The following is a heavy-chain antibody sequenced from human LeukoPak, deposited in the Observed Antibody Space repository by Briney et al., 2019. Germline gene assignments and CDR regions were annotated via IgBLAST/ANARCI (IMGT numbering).Heavy chain of an antibody. CDR2: FDPEDGET. CDR1: GYTLTELS. V-gene: IGHV1-24*01. Sequence: ASVKVSCKVSGYTLTELSMHWVRQAPGKGLEWMGGFDPEDGETIYAQKFQGRVTMTEDASTDTAYMELGSLGSEDTAVYYCAGFYGDYEYFDYWGQGTLVTVSS. J-gene: IGHJ4*02. CDR3: AGFYGDYEYFDY. D-gene: IGHD4-17*01.